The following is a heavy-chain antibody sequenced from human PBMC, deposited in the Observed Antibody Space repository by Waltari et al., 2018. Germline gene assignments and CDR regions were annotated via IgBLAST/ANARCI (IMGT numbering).Heavy chain of an antibody. Sequence: QVQLQESGPGLVRPSESLSLACGVSGGSISSNGYAWAWVRQPPGKGLGWIASVSYSATSYYPPSLRSRLSAFVDTSKTQGSRGLGSVTAADTARYFCARQVAPGHSTSWYFDSWGRGTLVTVFS. J-gene: IGHJ4*02. CDR3: ARQVAPGHSTSWYFDS. D-gene: IGHD6-13*01. V-gene: IGHV4-39*01. CDR2: VSYSATS. CDR1: GGSISSNGYA.